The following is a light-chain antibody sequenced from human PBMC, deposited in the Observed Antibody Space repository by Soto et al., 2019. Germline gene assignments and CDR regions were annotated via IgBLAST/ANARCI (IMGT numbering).Light chain of an antibody. Sequence: QSALTQPASVSGSPGQSITISCTGTSSHVGSYNLVSWYQQHPGKAPKVMIYEGSKRPSGVSNRFSGSKSGNTASLTISGLQAEDEADYYCGSYAGSNTFVFGTGTKLTVL. V-gene: IGLV2-23*01. CDR1: SSHVGSYNL. CDR2: EGS. CDR3: GSYAGSNTFV. J-gene: IGLJ1*01.